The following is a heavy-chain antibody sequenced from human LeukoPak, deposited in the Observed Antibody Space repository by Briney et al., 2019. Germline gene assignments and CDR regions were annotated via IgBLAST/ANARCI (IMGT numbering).Heavy chain of an antibody. J-gene: IGHJ3*02. V-gene: IGHV4-59*01. CDR2: IYYSGST. Sequence: PSETLSLTCTVSGGSISSYYWSWIRQPPGKGLEWIGYIYYSGSTNYNPSLKSRVTISVDTSKNQFSLKLSSVTAPDTAVYYCPRDPEMATIRGAFDIWGQGTMVTVSS. CDR3: PRDPEMATIRGAFDI. D-gene: IGHD5-24*01. CDR1: GGSISSYY.